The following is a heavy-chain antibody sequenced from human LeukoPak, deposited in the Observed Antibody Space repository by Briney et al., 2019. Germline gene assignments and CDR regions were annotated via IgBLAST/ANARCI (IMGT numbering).Heavy chain of an antibody. CDR2: IYHSGST. Sequence: SETLSLTCTVSGVSISSGGYYWSWIRQPPGKGLEWIGYIYHSGSTYYNPSLKSRVTISVDRSKNQFSLKLSSVTAADTAVYYCARVGSIAAAVDAFDIWGQGTMVTVSS. CDR3: ARVGSIAAAVDAFDI. V-gene: IGHV4-30-2*01. J-gene: IGHJ3*02. CDR1: GVSISSGGYY. D-gene: IGHD6-13*01.